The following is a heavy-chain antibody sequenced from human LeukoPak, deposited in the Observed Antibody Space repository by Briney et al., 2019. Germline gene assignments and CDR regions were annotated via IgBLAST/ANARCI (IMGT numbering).Heavy chain of an antibody. CDR2: ISYDGSNK. D-gene: IGHD3-16*02. CDR3: ARDKIDMITFGGVIGTFGY. V-gene: IGHV3-30*03. J-gene: IGHJ4*02. CDR1: GFTFSSYG. Sequence: GGSLRLSCAASGFTFSSYGMHWVRQAPGKGLEWVAVISYDGSNKYYADSVKGRFTISRDNAKNSLYLQMNSLRAEDTAVYYCARDKIDMITFGGVIGTFGYWGQGTLITVSS.